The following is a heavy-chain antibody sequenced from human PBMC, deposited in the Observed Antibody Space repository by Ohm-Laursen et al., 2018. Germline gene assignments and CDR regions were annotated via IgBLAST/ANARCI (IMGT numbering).Heavy chain of an antibody. CDR3: AKDPGRYYFDY. J-gene: IGHJ4*02. Sequence: SETLSLTCTVSGGSISSYYWSWIRQPPGKGLEWIGYIHYSGNTNYNPSLKSRVTISVDTSKTQFSLKLSSVTAADTAVYYCAKDPGRYYFDYWGQGTLVTVSS. CDR2: IHYSGNT. D-gene: IGHD3-10*01. V-gene: IGHV4-59*12. CDR1: GGSISSYY.